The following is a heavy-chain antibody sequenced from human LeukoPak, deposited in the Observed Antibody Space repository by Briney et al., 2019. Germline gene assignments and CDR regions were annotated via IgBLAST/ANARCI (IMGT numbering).Heavy chain of an antibody. CDR3: ARDFEGSSGLAFDY. V-gene: IGHV3-21*01. CDR1: GFTFSSYS. CDR2: ISSSSSYI. Sequence: KAGGSLRLSCAASGFTFSSYSMNWVRQAPGKGLEWVSSISSSSSYIYYADSVKGRFTISRDNAKNSLYLQMNSLRAEDTAVYYCARDFEGSSGLAFDYWGQGTLVTVSS. D-gene: IGHD6-19*01. J-gene: IGHJ4*02.